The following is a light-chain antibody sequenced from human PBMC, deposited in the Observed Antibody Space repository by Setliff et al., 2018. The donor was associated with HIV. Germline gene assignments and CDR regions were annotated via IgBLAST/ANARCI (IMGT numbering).Light chain of an antibody. CDR3: CSYAGSYTYV. CDR2: DVS. J-gene: IGLJ1*01. V-gene: IGLV2-11*01. Sequence: ALTQPRSVSGSPGQSVTISCTGTNSDVGGYNYVSWYQQHPGKAPKLMIYDVSKRPSGVPDRFSGSKSGNTASLTISGLQAEDEADYYCCSYAGSYTYVFGTGTKVT. CDR1: NSDVGGYNY.